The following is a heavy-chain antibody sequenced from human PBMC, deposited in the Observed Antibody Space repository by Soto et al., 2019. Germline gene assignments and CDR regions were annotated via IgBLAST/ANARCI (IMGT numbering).Heavy chain of an antibody. CDR2: ISGSGGST. J-gene: IGHJ1*01. Sequence: EVQLLESGGGLVQHGGSLRLSCADSGFTFSIYSMNWVRQSPGKGLEWVSTISGSGGSTYYEDSVKGGFTISRDNSKTTVFLQMNSLRAEDTAVYYGASSSDWPYFQHWGQGTLVTVSS. CDR3: ASSSDWPYFQH. D-gene: IGHD6-19*01. CDR1: GFTFSIYS. V-gene: IGHV3-23*01.